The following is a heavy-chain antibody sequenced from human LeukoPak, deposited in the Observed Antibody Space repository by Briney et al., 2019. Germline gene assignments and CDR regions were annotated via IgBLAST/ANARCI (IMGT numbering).Heavy chain of an antibody. Sequence: GGSLRLSSAASGFTFSDYYMSWIRQAPGKGLEWVSYISSSGSTIYYADSVKGRFTISRDNAKNSLYLQMNSLRAEDTAVYYCARDPNYGSGSYYIGLDYMDVWGKGTTVTVSS. V-gene: IGHV3-11*04. CDR1: GFTFSDYY. CDR2: ISSSGSTI. J-gene: IGHJ6*03. D-gene: IGHD3-10*01. CDR3: ARDPNYGSGSYYIGLDYMDV.